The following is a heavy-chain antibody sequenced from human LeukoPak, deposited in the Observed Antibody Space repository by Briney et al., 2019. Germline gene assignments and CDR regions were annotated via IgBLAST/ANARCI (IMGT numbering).Heavy chain of an antibody. CDR3: ARELHSSGYYFDY. J-gene: IGHJ4*02. Sequence: GESLKISCKASGYSSTSYAMHWVRQAPGQRLEWMGWINAGNGNTKYSQKFQGRVTITRDTSASTAYMELSSLRSEDTAVYYCARELHSSGYYFDYWGQGTLVTVSS. CDR2: INAGNGNT. CDR1: GYSSTSYA. V-gene: IGHV1-3*01. D-gene: IGHD3-22*01.